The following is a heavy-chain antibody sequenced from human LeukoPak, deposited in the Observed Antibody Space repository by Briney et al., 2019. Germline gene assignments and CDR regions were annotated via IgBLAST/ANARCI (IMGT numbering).Heavy chain of an antibody. D-gene: IGHD3-22*01. CDR2: ISYDGGNK. V-gene: IGHV3-30*03. Sequence: GGSLRLSCAASGFTFSSYGMHWVRQAPGKGLEWVAVISYDGGNKYYADSVKGRFTISRDNSKNTLYLQMNSLRAEDTAVYYCARVDDYYDSSGYRYYYGMDVWGQGTTVTVSS. J-gene: IGHJ6*02. CDR1: GFTFSSYG. CDR3: ARVDDYYDSSGYRYYYGMDV.